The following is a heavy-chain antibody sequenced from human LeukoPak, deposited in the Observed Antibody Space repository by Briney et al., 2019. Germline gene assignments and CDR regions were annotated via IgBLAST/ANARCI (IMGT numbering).Heavy chain of an antibody. CDR2: INPNSGGT. J-gene: IGHJ4*02. CDR3: ARVRGLRSFFDY. CDR1: GGTFSTYT. V-gene: IGHV1-2*02. D-gene: IGHD5-24*01. Sequence: ASVKVSCKASGGTFSTYTFSWVRQAPGQGLERMGWINPNSGGTNYAQKFQGRVTMTRDTSISTAYMELSRLRSDDTAVYYCARVRGLRSFFDYWGQGTLVTVSS.